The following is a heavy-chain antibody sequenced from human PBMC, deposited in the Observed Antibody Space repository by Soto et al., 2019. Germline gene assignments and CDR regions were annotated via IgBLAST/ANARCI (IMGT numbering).Heavy chain of an antibody. CDR2: IRRMAYGGTT. V-gene: IGHV3-49*04. J-gene: IGHJ4*02. Sequence: PGGSLRLSCSASGFNFGACAMIWVRQAPGKGLEWVGFIRRMAYGGTTDYAASVKGRFSISRDDSKSIVYLQMNSLEIEDTAVYYCTRSLAIDFDSWGQGTLVTVSS. CDR3: TRSLAIDFDS. CDR1: GFNFGACA.